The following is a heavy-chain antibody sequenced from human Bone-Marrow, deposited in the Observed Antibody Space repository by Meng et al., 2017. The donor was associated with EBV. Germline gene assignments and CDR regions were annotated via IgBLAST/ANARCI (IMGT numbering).Heavy chain of an antibody. D-gene: IGHD1-26*01. Sequence: QVQLVHYGCEVKKAWSSVKVSCKAPGGTFSSYAFSWVRQAPGQGLEWMGIINPSGGSTSYAQKFQGRVTMTRDTSTSTVYMELSSLRSEDTAVYYCAREATDGFDYWGQGTLVTVSS. V-gene: IGHV1-46*01. CDR2: INPSGGST. J-gene: IGHJ4*02. CDR1: GGTFSSYA. CDR3: AREATDGFDY.